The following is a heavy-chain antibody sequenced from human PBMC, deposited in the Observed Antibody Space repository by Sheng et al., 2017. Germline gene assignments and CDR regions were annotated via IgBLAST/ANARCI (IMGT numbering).Heavy chain of an antibody. V-gene: IGHV3-33*01. CDR3: ARDPPTGEYCTNGVCPTLNWFDY. Sequence: ESGGGVVQPGRSLRLSCAASGFTFSSYGMHWVRQAPGKGLEWVAVIWYDGSNKYYADSVKGRFTISRDNSKNTLYLQMNSLRAEDTAVYYCARDPPTGEYCTNGVCPTLNWFDYWGQGTLVTVSS. CDR1: GFTFSSYG. J-gene: IGHJ4*02. CDR2: IWYDGSNK. D-gene: IGHD2-8*01.